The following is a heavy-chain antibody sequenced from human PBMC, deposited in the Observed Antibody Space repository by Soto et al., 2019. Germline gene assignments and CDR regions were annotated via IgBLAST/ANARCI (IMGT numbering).Heavy chain of an antibody. D-gene: IGHD3-10*01. Sequence: GGSLRLSCAASGFTFSSYDMHWVRQATGKGLEWVSAIGTAGDTYYPGSVKGRFTISRENAKNSLYLQMNSLRAEDTAVYYCARTKRRGHPWDYGMDVWGQGTTVTVSS. V-gene: IGHV3-13*01. CDR2: IGTAGDT. J-gene: IGHJ6*02. CDR3: ARTKRRGHPWDYGMDV. CDR1: GFTFSSYD.